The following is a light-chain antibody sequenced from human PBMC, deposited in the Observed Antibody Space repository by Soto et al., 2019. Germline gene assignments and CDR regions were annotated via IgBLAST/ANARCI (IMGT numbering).Light chain of an antibody. CDR1: SSDVGGYNY. CDR2: DVS. CDR3: SSYTSSSTLFV. J-gene: IGLJ1*01. Sequence: LTQPASVSGSPGQSITISCTGTSSDVGGYNYVSWYQQHPGKAPKLMIYDVSNRPSGVSNRFSGSKSGNTASLTISGLQAEDEADYYCSSYTSSSTLFVFGTGTKVTVL. V-gene: IGLV2-14*01.